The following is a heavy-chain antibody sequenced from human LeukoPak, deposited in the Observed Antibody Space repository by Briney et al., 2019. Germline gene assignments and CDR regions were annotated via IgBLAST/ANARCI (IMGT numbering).Heavy chain of an antibody. CDR2: VSTSGST. CDR3: ARATGGDFWSGSQYFFDY. D-gene: IGHD3-3*01. CDR1: GASLSSYY. Sequence: SEALSLTCIVSGASLSSYYWSWIRQPAGKGLEWIAHVSTSGSTNYNPSLKCRVTMSVDTSKNQFSLKLSSVTAADTALYYCARATGGDFWSGSQYFFDYWGQGTLVTVSS. J-gene: IGHJ4*02. V-gene: IGHV4-4*07.